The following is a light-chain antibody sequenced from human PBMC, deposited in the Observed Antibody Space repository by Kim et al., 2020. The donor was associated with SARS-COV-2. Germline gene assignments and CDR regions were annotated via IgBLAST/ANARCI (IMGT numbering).Light chain of an antibody. V-gene: IGKV1-5*03. CDR1: QSISSC. CDR2: KAS. CDR3: QHYYGYSWT. J-gene: IGKJ1*01. Sequence: AYVGDRVTITCRASQSISSCLAWYQQKPGKAPNLLIYKASSLESGVLSRFSGSGSGTECTLTISSLQPDDFATYYCQHYYGYSWTFGQGTKVDIK.